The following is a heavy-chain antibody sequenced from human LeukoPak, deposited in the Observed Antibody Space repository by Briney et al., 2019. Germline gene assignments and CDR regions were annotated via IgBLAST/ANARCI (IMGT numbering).Heavy chain of an antibody. J-gene: IGHJ5*02. CDR3: AREGSSGWYAHLSYNWFDP. CDR1: GFTFSDYY. D-gene: IGHD6-19*01. V-gene: IGHV3-11*01. CDR2: ISSSGSTI. Sequence: GGSLRLSCAASGFTFSDYYMSWIRQAPGKGLEWVSYISSSGSTIYYADSVKGRFTVSRDNAKNSLYLQMSSLRAEDTAVYYCAREGSSGWYAHLSYNWFDPWGQGTLVTVSS.